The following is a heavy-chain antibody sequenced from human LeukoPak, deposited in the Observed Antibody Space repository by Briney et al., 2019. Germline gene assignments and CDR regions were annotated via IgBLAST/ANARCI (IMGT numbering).Heavy chain of an antibody. CDR2: INTNTGNP. V-gene: IGHV7-4-1*02. Sequence: PWASVKVSCKASGYTFTSYAMDWVRQAPGQGLEWMGWINTNTGNPTYAQGFTGRFVFSLDTSVSTAYLQISSLKAEDTAVYYCARGSIVVARNWFDPWGQGTLVTVPS. J-gene: IGHJ5*02. CDR3: ARGSIVVARNWFDP. D-gene: IGHD2-2*01. CDR1: GYTFTSYA.